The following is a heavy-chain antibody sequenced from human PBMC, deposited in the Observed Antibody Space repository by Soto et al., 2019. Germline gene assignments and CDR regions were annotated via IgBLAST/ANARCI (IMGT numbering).Heavy chain of an antibody. Sequence: SETLSLTCTVSGASIDRSNYYWDWIRQPPGKGLEWIGTTYYNGNAYYNPSLKSRVTMSVDTSKNQFSLKLISVTAADTAVYYCARHFVAVVIKGWGYWGQGTLVTSPQ. V-gene: IGHV4-39*01. CDR2: TYYNGNA. D-gene: IGHD3-22*01. CDR1: GASIDRSNYY. CDR3: ARHFVAVVIKGWGY. J-gene: IGHJ4*02.